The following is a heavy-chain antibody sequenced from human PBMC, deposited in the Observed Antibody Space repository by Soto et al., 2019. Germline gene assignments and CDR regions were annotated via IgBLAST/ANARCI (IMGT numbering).Heavy chain of an antibody. J-gene: IGHJ4*02. D-gene: IGHD3-22*01. CDR3: ARGPTDYYDNSSDYFLDP. Sequence: QVQLVQSGAEVKKPGASMKVSCKASGYTFTTYGMSWVRQAPGQGLDWMGWISTYTGNTKYAESLQGRVSMTTDTTTSTSYMEPKSLTSDDTAVYYCARGPTDYYDNSSDYFLDPWGQGTLVTVSS. V-gene: IGHV1-18*01. CDR1: GYTFTTYG. CDR2: ISTYTGNT.